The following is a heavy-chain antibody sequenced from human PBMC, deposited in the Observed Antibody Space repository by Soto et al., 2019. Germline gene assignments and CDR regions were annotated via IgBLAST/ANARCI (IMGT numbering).Heavy chain of an antibody. CDR3: ARDLRGLLLRPYYYYGMDV. D-gene: IGHD2-15*01. CDR2: ISSSSSYI. J-gene: IGHJ6*02. Sequence: PGGSLRLSCAASGFTFSSYSMNWVRQAPGKGLEWVSSISSSSSYIYYADSVKGRFTISRDNAKNSLYLQMNSLRAEDTAVYYCARDLRGLLLRPYYYYGMDVWGQGTTVTVSS. V-gene: IGHV3-21*01. CDR1: GFTFSSYS.